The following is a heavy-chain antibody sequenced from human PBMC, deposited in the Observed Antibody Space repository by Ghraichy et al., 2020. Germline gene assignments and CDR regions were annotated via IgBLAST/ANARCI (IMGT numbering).Heavy chain of an antibody. CDR2: IKHDGSEK. J-gene: IGHJ6*02. CDR3: AKEVGWSGYYYYYYGMDV. V-gene: IGHV3-7*04. CDR1: GFTFSSYW. Sequence: GGSLRLSCAASGFTFSSYWMSWVRQAPGKGLEWVANIKHDGSEKYYVDSVKGRFTISRDNAKNSLYLQMNSLRAEDTAVYYCAKEVGWSGYYYYYYGMDVWGQGTTVTVSS. D-gene: IGHD3-3*01.